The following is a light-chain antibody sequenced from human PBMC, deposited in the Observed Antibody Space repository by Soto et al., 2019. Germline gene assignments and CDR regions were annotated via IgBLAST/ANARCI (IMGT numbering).Light chain of an antibody. V-gene: IGKV1-5*03. CDR2: KAS. Sequence: DMQMTQSPSTLSASAGDIVTITCRASHSISRWLAWYQQKPGKAPKLLIYKASSLESGVPSSFSGSGSGTEFTLTISSLQPDDFATYYCQQYNSYSPGTFGQGTKVEIK. CDR3: QQYNSYSPGT. CDR1: HSISRW. J-gene: IGKJ1*01.